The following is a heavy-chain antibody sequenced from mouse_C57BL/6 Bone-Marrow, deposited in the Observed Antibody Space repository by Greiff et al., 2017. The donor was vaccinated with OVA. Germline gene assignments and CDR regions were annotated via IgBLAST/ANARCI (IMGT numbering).Heavy chain of an antibody. D-gene: IGHD1-1*01. CDR2: ISSGGSYT. J-gene: IGHJ2*01. Sequence: EVKVVESGGDLVKPGGSLKLSCAASGFTFSSYGMSWVRQTPDKRLEWVATISSGGSYTYYPDSVKGRFTISRANAKNTLYLQMSSLKSEDTAMYYCARYYYGSSRTYYFDYWGQGTTLTVSS. CDR3: ARYYYGSSRTYYFDY. V-gene: IGHV5-6*01. CDR1: GFTFSSYG.